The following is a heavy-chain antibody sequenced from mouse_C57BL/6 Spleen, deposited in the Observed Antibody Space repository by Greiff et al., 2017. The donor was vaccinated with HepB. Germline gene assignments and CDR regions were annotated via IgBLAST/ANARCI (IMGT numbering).Heavy chain of an antibody. V-gene: IGHV1-22*01. CDR3: APNDYGSSYLLAY. Sequence: EVQLQQSGPELVKPGASVKMSCKASGYTFTDYHMHWVKQSHGQSLEWIGYINPNNGGTSYNQKFKGKATLTVNKSSSTAYMELRSLTSEDSAVYYCAPNDYGSSYLLAYWGQGTLVTVSA. CDR1: GYTFTDYH. D-gene: IGHD1-1*01. J-gene: IGHJ3*01. CDR2: INPNNGGT.